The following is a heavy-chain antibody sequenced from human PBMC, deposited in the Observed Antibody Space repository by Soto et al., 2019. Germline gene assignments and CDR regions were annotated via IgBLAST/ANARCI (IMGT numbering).Heavy chain of an antibody. J-gene: IGHJ4*02. CDR2: TNPGNRNT. CDR3: ARAYGILTGYYEFDY. CDR1: GYTFTNYP. V-gene: IGHV1-3*01. D-gene: IGHD3-9*01. Sequence: ASVKVSCKASGYTFTNYPMHWVRQAPGQRLEWMGWTNPGNRNTKYSQKFQGRVTITRDTSASTAYMELSSLRSEDTAVYYCARAYGILTGYYEFDYWGQGTLVTVSS.